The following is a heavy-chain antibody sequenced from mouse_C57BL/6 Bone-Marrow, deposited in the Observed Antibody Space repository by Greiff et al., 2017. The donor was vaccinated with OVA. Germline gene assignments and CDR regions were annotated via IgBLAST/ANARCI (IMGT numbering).Heavy chain of an antibody. Sequence: QVQLQQPGAELVRPGSSVKLSCKASGYTFTSYWMDWVKQRPGQGLEWIGNIYPSDSETHYNQKFKDKATLTVDKSSSTAYMQLSSLTSEDSAVYCCATLLQAMDYWGQGTSVTVSS. V-gene: IGHV1-61*01. J-gene: IGHJ4*01. D-gene: IGHD1-1*01. CDR2: IYPSDSET. CDR3: ATLLQAMDY. CDR1: GYTFTSYW.